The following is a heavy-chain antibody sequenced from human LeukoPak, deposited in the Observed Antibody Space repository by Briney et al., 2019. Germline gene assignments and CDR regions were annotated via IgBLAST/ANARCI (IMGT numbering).Heavy chain of an antibody. D-gene: IGHD1-26*01. CDR1: GGSILSTNW. V-gene: IGHV4-4*02. Sequence: SETLSLTCAVSGGSILSTNWWSCVRQPPGKGLEWIEEVHLSGASNYNPSLKSRVSMSIDKSRNHLSLELTSVTAADTAIYYCARESGAFSPFGFWGQGTLVTVSS. CDR3: ARESGAFSPFGF. J-gene: IGHJ4*02. CDR2: VHLSGAS.